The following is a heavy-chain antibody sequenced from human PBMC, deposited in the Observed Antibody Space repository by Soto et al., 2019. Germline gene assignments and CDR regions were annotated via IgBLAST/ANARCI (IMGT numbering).Heavy chain of an antibody. J-gene: IGHJ4*02. Sequence: GGSLRLSCAASGFTFSSYAMHWVRQAPGKGLEWVAVISYDGSNKYYADSVKGRFTISRDNSKNTLYLQMNSLRAEDTAVYYSAREARRVVAATFDYWGQGTLVTVSS. D-gene: IGHD2-15*01. CDR2: ISYDGSNK. V-gene: IGHV3-30-3*01. CDR1: GFTFSSYA. CDR3: AREARRVVAATFDY.